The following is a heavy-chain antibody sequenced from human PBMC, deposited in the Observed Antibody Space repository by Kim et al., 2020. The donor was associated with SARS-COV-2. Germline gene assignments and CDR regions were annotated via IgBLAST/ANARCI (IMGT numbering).Heavy chain of an antibody. CDR2: INAGNGNT. V-gene: IGHV1-3*01. D-gene: IGHD3-16*02. Sequence: ASVKVSCKASGYTFTSYAMHWVRQAPGQRLEWMGWINAGNGNTNYSQKFQGRVTITRDTSASTAYMELSSLRSEDTAVYYCARDMVYDYIWGSYPTYHFDYWGQGTLVTVSS. CDR1: GYTFTSYA. J-gene: IGHJ4*02. CDR3: ARDMVYDYIWGSYPTYHFDY.